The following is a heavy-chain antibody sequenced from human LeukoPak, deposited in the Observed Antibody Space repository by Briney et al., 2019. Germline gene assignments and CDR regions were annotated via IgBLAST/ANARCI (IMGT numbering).Heavy chain of an antibody. CDR2: IKEDGSSK. V-gene: IGHV3-7*04. Sequence: GGSLRLSCAASGFTFSNYWMSWIRQAPGRGREWVANIKEDGSSKNYVDSVQGRFTISRDNAKKALYLQMNSLRAEDTAVYYCGREIPGGTTSLDCWGQGTLVTVSS. D-gene: IGHD1-14*01. CDR1: GFTFSNYW. CDR3: GREIPGGTTSLDC. J-gene: IGHJ4*02.